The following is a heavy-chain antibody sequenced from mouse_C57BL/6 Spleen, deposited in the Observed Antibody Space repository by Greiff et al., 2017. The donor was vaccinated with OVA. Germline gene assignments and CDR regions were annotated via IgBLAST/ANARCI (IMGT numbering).Heavy chain of an antibody. CDR1: GFTFTDYY. D-gene: IGHD2-1*01. V-gene: IGHV7-3*01. CDR2: IRNKANGYTT. Sequence: EVKLMESGGGLVQPGGSLSLSCAASGFTFTDYYMSWVRQPPGKALEWLGFIRNKANGYTTEYSASVKGRFTISRDNSQSILYLQMNARRAEDSATSYCARYGNYGYFDVWGTGTTVTVSS. J-gene: IGHJ1*03. CDR3: ARYGNYGYFDV.